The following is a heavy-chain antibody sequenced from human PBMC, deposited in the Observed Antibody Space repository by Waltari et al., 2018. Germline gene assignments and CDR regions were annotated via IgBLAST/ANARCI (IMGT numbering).Heavy chain of an antibody. D-gene: IGHD3-22*01. Sequence: QVQLVESGGGVVQPGRSLRLSCEASEFTFSSYAMHWVRQAPGKGLEWVAVISYNARNIYYVDSVKGRFTISRDNSKKTLYLQMNSLRAEDTAVYYCARDYCDRTNCRGMDVWGQGTTVTVSS. J-gene: IGHJ6*02. V-gene: IGHV3-30*04. CDR2: ISYNARNI. CDR1: EFTFSSYA. CDR3: ARDYCDRTNCRGMDV.